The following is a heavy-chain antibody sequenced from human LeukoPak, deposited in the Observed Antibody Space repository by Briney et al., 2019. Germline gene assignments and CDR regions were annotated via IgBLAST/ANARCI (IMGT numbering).Heavy chain of an antibody. CDR2: IYYTGST. J-gene: IGHJ4*02. D-gene: IGHD3-22*01. V-gene: IGHV4-39*01. CDR3: ARHGSGSGYFRFES. Sequence: SESLSLTCTVSGASISSSNYYWAWIRQSPGKGLEWFGNIYYTGSTYYNPSLKSRVTISVDTSKSQFSLNLSSVTAADTAVYYCARHGSGSGYFRFESSGQGTLVTVSA. CDR1: GASISSSNYY.